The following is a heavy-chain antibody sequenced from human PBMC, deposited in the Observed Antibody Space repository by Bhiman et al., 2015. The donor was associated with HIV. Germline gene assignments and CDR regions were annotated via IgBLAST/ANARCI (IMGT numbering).Heavy chain of an antibody. Sequence: EVQLVESGGGSVQPGGSLRLSCAASGFTFSTYWMHWVRQAPGKGLVWVSRINSNGTTTTYADSVKGRFTISRDNAKNTLYLQMNSLRAEDTAVYYCAKDDSPITMVRGVTGGWFDPWGQGTLVTVSS. D-gene: IGHD3-10*01. CDR1: GFTFSTYW. CDR2: INSNGTTT. CDR3: AKDDSPITMVRGVTGGWFDP. J-gene: IGHJ5*02. V-gene: IGHV3-74*01.